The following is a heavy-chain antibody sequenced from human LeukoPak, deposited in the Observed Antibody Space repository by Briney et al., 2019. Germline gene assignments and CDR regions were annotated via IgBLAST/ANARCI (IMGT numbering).Heavy chain of an antibody. CDR1: GYTFTGYY. CDR3: ARDRYLYCSSTSCTENYGMDV. J-gene: IGHJ6*04. D-gene: IGHD2-2*01. V-gene: IGHV1-2*02. Sequence: ASVKVSCKASGYTFTGYYMHWVRQAPGQGLEWMGWINPNSGGTNYAQKFQGRVTMTRDTSISTAYMELSRLRSDDTAVYYCARDRYLYCSSTSCTENYGMDVWGKGTTVTVSS. CDR2: INPNSGGT.